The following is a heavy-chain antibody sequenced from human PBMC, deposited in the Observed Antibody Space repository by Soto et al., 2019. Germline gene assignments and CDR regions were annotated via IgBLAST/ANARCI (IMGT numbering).Heavy chain of an antibody. CDR3: TKNYYFDY. J-gene: IGHJ4*02. V-gene: IGHV3-23*01. D-gene: IGHD1-7*01. CDR2: ITTIGDRT. CDR1: GFTFSSYA. Sequence: EVQLLESGGGLVQPGGSLRLSCAASGFTFSSYAMSWVRQAPGEGLAWVSSITTIGDRTYYADSVKGRFTISRDNSKNTLSLHMTSLRVEDTAVYYCTKNYYFDYWGQGALVTGSS.